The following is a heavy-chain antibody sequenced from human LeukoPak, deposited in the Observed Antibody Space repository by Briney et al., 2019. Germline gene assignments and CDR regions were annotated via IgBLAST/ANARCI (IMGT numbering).Heavy chain of an antibody. Sequence: PGGSLRLSCAASGFTFSSHAMTWVRQAPGKGLEWVSGISGSGGSTDYADSVKGRFTISRDNSKNTLYLQMNSLRAEDTAVYYCAKEDGYLSIAVAGSYFDYWGQGTLVTVSS. CDR2: ISGSGGST. V-gene: IGHV3-23*01. J-gene: IGHJ4*02. CDR3: AKEDGYLSIAVAGSYFDY. CDR1: GFTFSSHA. D-gene: IGHD6-19*01.